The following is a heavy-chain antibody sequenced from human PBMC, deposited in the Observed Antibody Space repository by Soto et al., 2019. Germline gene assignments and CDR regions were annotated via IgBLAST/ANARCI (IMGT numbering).Heavy chain of an antibody. V-gene: IGHV5-51*01. CDR3: ARGGVDTAMVSYYYYYGMDV. Sequence: PGESLKISCNGSGYSFTSYWIGWVRQMPGKGLEWMGIIYPGDSDTRYSPSFQGQVTISADKSISTAYLQWSSLKASDTAMYYCARGGVDTAMVSYYYYYGMDVWGQGTTVTVSS. CDR2: IYPGDSDT. D-gene: IGHD5-18*01. J-gene: IGHJ6*02. CDR1: GYSFTSYW.